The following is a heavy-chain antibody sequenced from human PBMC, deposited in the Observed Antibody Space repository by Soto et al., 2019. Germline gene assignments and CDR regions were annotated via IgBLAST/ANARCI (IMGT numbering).Heavy chain of an antibody. CDR1: GFTFSSYG. Sequence: GGSLRLSCAASGFTFSSYGMHWVRQAPGKGLEWVAVISYDGSNKYYADSVKGRFTISRDNSKNTLYLQMNSLRAEDTAVYYCAKDHSYTSGWLHFDYWGQGTLVTVSS. D-gene: IGHD6-19*01. CDR3: AKDHSYTSGWLHFDY. CDR2: ISYDGSNK. J-gene: IGHJ4*02. V-gene: IGHV3-30*18.